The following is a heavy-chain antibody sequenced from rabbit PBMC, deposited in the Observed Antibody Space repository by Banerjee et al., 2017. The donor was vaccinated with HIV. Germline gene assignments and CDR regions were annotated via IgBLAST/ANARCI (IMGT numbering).Heavy chain of an antibody. V-gene: IGHV1S45*01. CDR1: GFSFNSSYW. Sequence: QEQLVESGGDLVKPEGSLTLTCTASGFSFNSSYWMCWIRQAPGKGPEWIGCIDAGSSGDTDYASWAKGRFTISKTSSTTVTLQMTSLTAADTATYFCAREFNGYFTLWGQGTLVTVS. J-gene: IGHJ4*01. CDR3: AREFNGYFTL. CDR2: IDAGSSGDT. D-gene: IGHD6-1*01.